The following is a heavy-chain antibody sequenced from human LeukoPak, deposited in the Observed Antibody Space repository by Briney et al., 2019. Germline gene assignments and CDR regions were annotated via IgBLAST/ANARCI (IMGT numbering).Heavy chain of an antibody. Sequence: GESLKISCKVSGYSFTTQWIGWVRQMPGKGLEWMGIIHPVNSETRYRPSFEGQVTISADTSISTVFLQWNSLKSSDTAMYYCARRPYYYDSSGYVFGDAFDIWGQGTMVTVSS. CDR1: GYSFTTQW. CDR2: IHPVNSET. CDR3: ARRPYYYDSSGYVFGDAFDI. D-gene: IGHD3-22*01. J-gene: IGHJ3*02. V-gene: IGHV5-51*01.